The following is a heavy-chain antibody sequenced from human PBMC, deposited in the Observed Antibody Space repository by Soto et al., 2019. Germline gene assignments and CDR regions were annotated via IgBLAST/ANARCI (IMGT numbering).Heavy chain of an antibody. J-gene: IGHJ4*02. CDR2: IYPGDSDT. CDR1: GHTFTGYW. CDR3: ARLGPLHSSDYFFDY. Sequence: ESLTISEASSGHTFTGYWIVWVRQMPGKGVEWMGIIYPGDSDTRYSPSFQGQVTISADKSISTAYLLWSSLKASDTAMYYCARLGPLHSSDYFFDYWGQGTLVIVSS. D-gene: IGHD3-22*01. V-gene: IGHV5-51*01.